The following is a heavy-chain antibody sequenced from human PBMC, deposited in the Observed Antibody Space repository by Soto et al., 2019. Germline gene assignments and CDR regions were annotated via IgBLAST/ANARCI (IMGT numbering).Heavy chain of an antibody. V-gene: IGHV3-48*02. CDR2: ITSDTKNI. CDR3: ARSVEGHFDY. CDR1: GFRFSIYS. J-gene: IGHJ4*02. D-gene: IGHD6-19*01. Sequence: EVQLVESGGDLVQRGGSLRLSCVASGFRFSIYSMNWIRQAPGKGLEWFSYITSDTKNIKYADSVKGRFTISRDNDKNLVYLQMNSLRDEDTAVYYCARSVEGHFDYWGQGTVVTVSS.